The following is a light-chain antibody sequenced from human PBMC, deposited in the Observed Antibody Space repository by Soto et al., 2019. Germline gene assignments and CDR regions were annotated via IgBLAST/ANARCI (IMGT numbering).Light chain of an antibody. J-gene: IGLJ2*01. CDR3: SAWDDSLHPVL. CDR2: SHN. Sequence: QSVLTQPPSVSGTPGQRVTISCSGSNSNIGSITVNWYLQRPGTAPKLLVYSHNLRPSGVPDRFSGSKSGTSASLTISGLQSEDEGDYYCSAWDDSLHPVLFGGGTKLTVL. V-gene: IGLV1-44*01. CDR1: NSNIGSIT.